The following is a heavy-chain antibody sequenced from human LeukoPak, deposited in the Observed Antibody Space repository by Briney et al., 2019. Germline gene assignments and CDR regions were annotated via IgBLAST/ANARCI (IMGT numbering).Heavy chain of an antibody. Sequence: PGGSLRLSCAASGFTFSSYTMHWVRQAPGKGLEWVALISYDGSNKYYTDSVKGRFTISRDNSKNTLYVQMNSLRAEDTAVYYCARVMVQQWLTDAFDIWGQGTTVTVSS. V-gene: IGHV3-30*04. CDR2: ISYDGSNK. CDR3: ARVMVQQWLTDAFDI. D-gene: IGHD6-19*01. J-gene: IGHJ3*02. CDR1: GFTFSSYT.